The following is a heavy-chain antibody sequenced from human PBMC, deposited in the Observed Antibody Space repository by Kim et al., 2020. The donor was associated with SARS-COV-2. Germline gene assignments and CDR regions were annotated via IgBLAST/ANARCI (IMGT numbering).Heavy chain of an antibody. CDR2: IYYSGST. D-gene: IGHD3-9*01. CDR3: ARGDSTYYDILTGYYLPARFDP. V-gene: IGHV4-59*08. Sequence: SETLSLTCTVSGGSISSYYWSWIRQPPGKGLEWIGYIYYSGSTNYSPSLKSRVTISVDTSKNQFSLKLSSVTAADTAVYYCARGDSTYYDILTGYYLPARFDPWGQGTLVTVSS. J-gene: IGHJ5*02. CDR1: GGSISSYY.